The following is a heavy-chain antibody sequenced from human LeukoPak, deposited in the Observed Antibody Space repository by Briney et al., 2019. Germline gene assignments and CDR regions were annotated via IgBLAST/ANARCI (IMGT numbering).Heavy chain of an antibody. D-gene: IGHD2-21*02. CDR1: GFTFSSYG. Sequence: GGSLRLSCAASGFTFSSYGMHWVRQAPGKGLEWVAVIWYDGSNKYYADSVKGRFTISRDNSKNTLYLQMNSLRAEDTAVYYCARDPRIVVVTSPPDYWGQGTLVTVSS. CDR3: ARDPRIVVVTSPPDY. J-gene: IGHJ4*02. CDR2: IWYDGSNK. V-gene: IGHV3-33*01.